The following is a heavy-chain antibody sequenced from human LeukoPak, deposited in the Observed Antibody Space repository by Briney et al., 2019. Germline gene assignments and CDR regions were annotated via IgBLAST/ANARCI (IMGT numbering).Heavy chain of an antibody. CDR2: IKYDGSAK. V-gene: IGHV3-7*01. CDR3: VRVQQSVVHFYFDS. CDR1: GFSAGGYW. Sequence: GGSLRLSCAASGFSAGGYWMSWVRQAPGKGLEWVALIKYDGSAKRYVDSVKGRFTISRDNVQNSLYLELNSLRSDDTAVYYRVRVQQSVVHFYFDSWGQGTLVTVSS. J-gene: IGHJ4*02. D-gene: IGHD2-2*01.